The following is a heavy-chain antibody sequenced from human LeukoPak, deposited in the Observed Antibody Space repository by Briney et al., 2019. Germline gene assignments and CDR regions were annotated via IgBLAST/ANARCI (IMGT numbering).Heavy chain of an antibody. CDR1: GGTFSSYA. D-gene: IGHD4-17*01. CDR3: AISETYGDYGDNWFDP. V-gene: IGHV1-69*04. Sequence: SVTVSFKPSGGTFSSYAISWVRQAPGQGLEWMGRIIPILGIANYAQKFQGRVTITADKATSTAYMELSSLRSEDTAVYYCAISETYGDYGDNWFDPWGQGTLVTVSS. J-gene: IGHJ5*02. CDR2: IIPILGIA.